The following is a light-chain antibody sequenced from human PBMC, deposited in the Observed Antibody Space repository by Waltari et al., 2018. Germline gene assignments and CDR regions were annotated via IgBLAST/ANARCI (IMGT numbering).Light chain of an antibody. V-gene: IGKV3-15*01. CDR2: GAS. CDR1: QSINSD. CDR3: QQYNKWPPRYT. J-gene: IGKJ2*01. Sequence: DIVMTQSPATLSVSPGERATLSCRASQSINSDLAWYQQKPGQTPRLLIYGASTRATGIPARFSGIGSGTEFTLTISSLQSEDFAVYSCQQYNKWPPRYTFGQGTKLEIK.